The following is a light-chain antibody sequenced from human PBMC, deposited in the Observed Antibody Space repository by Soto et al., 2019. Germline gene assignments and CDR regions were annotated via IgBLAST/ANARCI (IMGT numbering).Light chain of an antibody. CDR3: QQYGSSGT. J-gene: IGKJ1*01. CDR1: QSVSSY. V-gene: IGKV3-20*01. Sequence: EMVLTHSPATLSLSPGERATLSCRASQSVSSYLAWYQQKPGQAPRLLIYGASNRATGIPDRFSGSGSGTDFTLTINRLEPEDFAVYYCQQYGSSGTFGQGTKVDI. CDR2: GAS.